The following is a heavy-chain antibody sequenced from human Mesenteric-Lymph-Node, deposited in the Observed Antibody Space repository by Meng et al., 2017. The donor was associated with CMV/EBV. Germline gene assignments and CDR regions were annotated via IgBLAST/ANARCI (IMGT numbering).Heavy chain of an antibody. CDR1: GFTFSSYS. CDR3: ARGRRPDY. CDR2: IKQDGSEK. Sequence: LSLTCAASGFTFSSYSMNWVRQAPGKGLEWVANIKQDGSEKYYVDSVKGRFTISRDNAKNSLYLQMNSLRAEDTAVYYCARGRRPDYWGQGTLVTVSS. J-gene: IGHJ4*02. V-gene: IGHV3-7*01.